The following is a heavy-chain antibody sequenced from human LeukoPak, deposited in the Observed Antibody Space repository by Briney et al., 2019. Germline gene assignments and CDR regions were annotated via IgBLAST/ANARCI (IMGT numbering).Heavy chain of an antibody. D-gene: IGHD2-21*02. CDR3: SRPSYGDREGSDY. Sequence: PGGSLRLSCAASGFSFSGSAMHWVRQASGKGLEWVGRIRSKPYNYATVYAASMKGRFTISRDDSKNTAYLQMNSLKPEDTAVYYCSRPSYGDREGSDYWGQGTLVTVSS. J-gene: IGHJ4*02. V-gene: IGHV3-73*01. CDR1: GFSFSGSA. CDR2: IRSKPYNYAT.